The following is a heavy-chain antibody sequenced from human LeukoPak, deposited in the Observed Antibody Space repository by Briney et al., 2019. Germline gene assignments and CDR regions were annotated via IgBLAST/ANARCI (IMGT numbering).Heavy chain of an antibody. Sequence: GGSLRLSCAASGFTFSSYAMSWVRQAPGKGLEWVSAISGSGGSTYYADSVKGRFTISRDNSKNTLYLQMNSLRAEDTAVYYCAKLERLRQLLSISPFDYWGQGTLVTVSS. CDR2: ISGSGGST. D-gene: IGHD2-2*01. CDR1: GFTFSSYA. J-gene: IGHJ4*02. CDR3: AKLERLRQLLSISPFDY. V-gene: IGHV3-23*01.